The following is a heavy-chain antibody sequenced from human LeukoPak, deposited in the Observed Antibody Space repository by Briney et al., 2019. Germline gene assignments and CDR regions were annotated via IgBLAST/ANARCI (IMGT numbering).Heavy chain of an antibody. J-gene: IGHJ6*03. V-gene: IGHV1-2*02. Sequence: GASVKVSCKASGYTLTTHFMHWVRQAPGQGLEWMGWISAYNGNTNYAQKLQGRVTMTRDTSISTAYMELSRLRSDDTAVYYCARGGYDSVRLYYYYYMDVWGKGTTVTISS. CDR1: GYTLTTHF. D-gene: IGHD5-12*01. CDR3: ARGGYDSVRLYYYYYMDV. CDR2: ISAYNGNT.